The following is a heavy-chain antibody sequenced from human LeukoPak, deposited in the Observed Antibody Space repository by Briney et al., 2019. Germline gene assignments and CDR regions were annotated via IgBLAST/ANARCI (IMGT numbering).Heavy chain of an antibody. CDR3: ARVSGNYDFWSGYTGLLDY. Sequence: GGSLRLSCAASGFTFSNYGMHWVRQAPGKGLEWVSYISSSGSTIYYADSVKGRLTISRDNAKNSLYLQMNSLRAEDTAVYYCARVSGNYDFWSGYTGLLDYWGQGTLVTVSS. CDR2: ISSSGSTI. J-gene: IGHJ4*02. V-gene: IGHV3-48*04. D-gene: IGHD3-3*01. CDR1: GFTFSNYG.